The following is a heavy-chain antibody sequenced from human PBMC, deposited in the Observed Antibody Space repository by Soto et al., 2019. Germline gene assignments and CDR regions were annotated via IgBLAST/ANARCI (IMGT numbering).Heavy chain of an antibody. D-gene: IGHD3-16*01. CDR3: APAGIVVTSQPQLGY. J-gene: IGHJ4*02. CDR1: GYSLLALS. Sequence: ASVKVSCKVSGYSLLALSMHWVRQAPGKGLEWMGRFDPEDGETIYAQKFQGRITMTEDTSTDTAHMELTSLRSEDTAVYYCAPAGIVVTSQPQLGYWGQGVPVTVSS. CDR2: FDPEDGET. V-gene: IGHV1-24*01.